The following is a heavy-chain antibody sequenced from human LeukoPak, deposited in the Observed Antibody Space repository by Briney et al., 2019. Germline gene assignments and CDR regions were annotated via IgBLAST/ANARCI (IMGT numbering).Heavy chain of an antibody. Sequence: TLSLTCTVSGGSISSGDYYWSWIRQPPGKALEWLALIYWDDDKRYSPSLKSRLTITKDTSKKQVVLTMTNMDPVDTATYYCAHRQRYYDSSSSYYSYFDYWGQGTLVTVSS. J-gene: IGHJ4*02. CDR2: IYWDDDK. D-gene: IGHD3-22*01. CDR3: AHRQRYYDSSSSYYSYFDY. V-gene: IGHV2-5*08. CDR1: GGSISSGDYY.